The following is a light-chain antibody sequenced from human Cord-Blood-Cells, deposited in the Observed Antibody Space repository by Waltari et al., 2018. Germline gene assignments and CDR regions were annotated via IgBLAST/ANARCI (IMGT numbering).Light chain of an antibody. Sequence: SYELTQPPSVSVSPRQTASITCSGDKLGDKYACWYQQKPGQSPVLVIYQDSKRPSGIPERFSGSNSGNTATLTISGTQAMDEADYYCRAWDSSTAVFGGGTKLTVL. V-gene: IGLV3-1*01. CDR2: QDS. CDR1: KLGDKY. J-gene: IGLJ3*02. CDR3: RAWDSSTAV.